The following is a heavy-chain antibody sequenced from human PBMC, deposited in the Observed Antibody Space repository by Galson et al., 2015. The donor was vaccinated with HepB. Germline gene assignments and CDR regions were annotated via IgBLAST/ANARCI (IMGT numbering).Heavy chain of an antibody. CDR3: ARDFRWNFDY. CDR1: GFTFTGHN. D-gene: IGHD1-1*01. Sequence: SLRLSCAASGFTFTGHNMHWVRQAPGKGLEWVAIISPDGITTFYPDSLRGRFTISRDNSKNTLYLQMNSLRPEDTALYYCARDFRWNFDYWGQGTLVTVSS. V-gene: IGHV3-30-3*01. J-gene: IGHJ4*02. CDR2: ISPDGITT.